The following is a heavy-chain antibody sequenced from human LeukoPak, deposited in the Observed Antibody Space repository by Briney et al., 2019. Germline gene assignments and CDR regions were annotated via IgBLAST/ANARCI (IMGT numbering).Heavy chain of an antibody. Sequence: GASVKVSCKASGYTFTGYHMHWVRQAPGQGPEWMGIINPSGGSTSYAQKFQGRVTMTRDMSTSTVYMELSSLRSEDTAVYYCARDSAQVVTAHYFDYWGQGTLVTVSS. CDR2: INPSGGST. V-gene: IGHV1-46*01. D-gene: IGHD2-21*02. CDR1: GYTFTGYH. CDR3: ARDSAQVVTAHYFDY. J-gene: IGHJ4*02.